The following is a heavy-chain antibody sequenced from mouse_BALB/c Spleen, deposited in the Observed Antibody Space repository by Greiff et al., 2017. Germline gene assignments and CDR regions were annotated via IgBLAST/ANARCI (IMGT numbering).Heavy chain of an antibody. Sequence: VKLQESGPGLVAPSQSLSITCTVSGFSLTSYGVHWVRQPPGKGLEWLGVIWAGGSTNYNSALMSRLSISKDNSKSQVFLKMNSLQTDDTAMYYCASRYGNSWYFDVWGAGTTVTVSS. D-gene: IGHD2-10*02. CDR2: IWAGGST. CDR1: GFSLTSYG. V-gene: IGHV2-9*02. J-gene: IGHJ1*01. CDR3: ASRYGNSWYFDV.